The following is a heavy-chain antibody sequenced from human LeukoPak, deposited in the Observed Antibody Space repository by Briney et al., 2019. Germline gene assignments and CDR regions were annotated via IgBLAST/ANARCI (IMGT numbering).Heavy chain of an antibody. CDR2: VSSTSSFI. V-gene: IGHV3-21*04. CDR3: AKGITIFGVVTIDYYYFMDV. J-gene: IGHJ6*03. Sequence: GGSLRLSCAASGFTFSSYSINWVRQAPGKGLEWVSCVSSTSSFIYYADSVKGRFTISRDNSKHTLYLQMNSLRAEDTALYYCAKGITIFGVVTIDYYYFMDVRGKGTTVTVSS. CDR1: GFTFSSYS. D-gene: IGHD3-3*01.